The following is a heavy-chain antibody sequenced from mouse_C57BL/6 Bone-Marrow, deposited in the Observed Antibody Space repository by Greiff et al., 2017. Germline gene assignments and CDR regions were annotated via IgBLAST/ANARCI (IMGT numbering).Heavy chain of an antibody. J-gene: IGHJ3*01. CDR3: ARPSWLLEDD. CDR2: ISNGGGST. D-gene: IGHD2-3*01. V-gene: IGHV5-12*01. CDR1: GFTFSDYY. Sequence: EVMLVESGGGLVQSGGSLKLSCAASGFTFSDYYMYWVRQTPEKRLEWVAYISNGGGSTYYPATVKGRFTISRDNAKNTLYLPMSRLKSEDTAMYCCARPSWLLEDDWGQGTLVTVSA.